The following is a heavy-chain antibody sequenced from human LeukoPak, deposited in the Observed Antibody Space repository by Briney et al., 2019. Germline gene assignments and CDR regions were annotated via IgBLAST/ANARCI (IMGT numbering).Heavy chain of an antibody. D-gene: IGHD5-24*01. V-gene: IGHV3-23*01. CDR1: GFTFSNYA. CDR2: ISGGGVST. J-gene: IGHJ4*02. Sequence: AGGSLRLSCAASGFTFSNYAMSWVRQAPGKGLEWVSAISGGGVSTYYADSVKGRFTISRDNSKNTLYLQMNSLRAEDTAVYYCAKRDGYNSNYFDYWGQGTLVAVSS. CDR3: AKRDGYNSNYFDY.